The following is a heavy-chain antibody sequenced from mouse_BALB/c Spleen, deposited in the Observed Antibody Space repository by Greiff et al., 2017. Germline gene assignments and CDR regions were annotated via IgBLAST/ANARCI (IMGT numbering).Heavy chain of an antibody. D-gene: IGHD2-2*01. CDR1: GFTFSDYY. CDR2: ISDGGSYT. CDR3: ARDGLSYFDY. Sequence: EVQGVESGGGLVKPGGSLKLSCAASGFTFSDYYMYWVRQTPEKRLEWVATISDGGSYTYYPDSVKGRFTISRDNAKNNLYLQMSSLKSEDTAMYYCARDGLSYFDYWGQGTTLTVSS. V-gene: IGHV5-4*02. J-gene: IGHJ2*01.